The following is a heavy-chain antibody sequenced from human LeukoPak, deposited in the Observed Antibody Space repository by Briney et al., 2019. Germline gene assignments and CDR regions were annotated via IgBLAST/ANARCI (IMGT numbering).Heavy chain of an antibody. Sequence: SGGSLRLSCAASGFTFSSYNMNWVRQAPGKGLEWVSYISSSGSAKYYADSVKGRFTISRDDAMNSLYLQMNSLRAEDTAIYYCARSLPYGTTWYGRSDFWGQGTLVTVSS. D-gene: IGHD6-13*01. V-gene: IGHV3-48*04. CDR2: ISSSGSAK. J-gene: IGHJ4*02. CDR1: GFTFSSYN. CDR3: ARSLPYGTTWYGRSDF.